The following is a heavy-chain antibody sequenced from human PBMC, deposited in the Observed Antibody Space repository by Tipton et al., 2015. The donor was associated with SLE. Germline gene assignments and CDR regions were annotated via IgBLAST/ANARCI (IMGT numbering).Heavy chain of an antibody. CDR3: ARLGYSYVPDAFDI. CDR2: IYSGGST. V-gene: IGHV3-53*01. D-gene: IGHD5-18*01. J-gene: IGHJ3*02. Sequence: SLRLSCAASGFTFSSYSMNWVRQAPGKGLEWVSVIYSGGSTYYADSVKGRFTISRDNSKNTLYLQMNSLRAEDTAVYYCARLGYSYVPDAFDIWGQGTMVTVSS. CDR1: GFTFSSYS.